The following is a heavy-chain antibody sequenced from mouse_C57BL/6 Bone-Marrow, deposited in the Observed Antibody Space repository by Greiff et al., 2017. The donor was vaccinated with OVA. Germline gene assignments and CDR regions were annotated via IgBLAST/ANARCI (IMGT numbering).Heavy chain of an antibody. CDR2: ISSGGSYT. V-gene: IGHV5-6*01. CDR3: ARHADYYGSSPWYFDV. J-gene: IGHJ1*03. D-gene: IGHD1-1*01. Sequence: EVMLVESGGDLVKPGGSLKLSCAASGFTFSSYGMSWVRQTPDKRLEWVATISSGGSYTYYPDSVKGRFTISRDNAKNTLYLQMSSLKSEDTAMYYCARHADYYGSSPWYFDVWGTGTTVTVSS. CDR1: GFTFSSYG.